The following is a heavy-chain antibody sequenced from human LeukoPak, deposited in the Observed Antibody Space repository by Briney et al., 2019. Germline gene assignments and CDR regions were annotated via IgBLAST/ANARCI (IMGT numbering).Heavy chain of an antibody. CDR2: ISAYNGNT. Sequence: ASVKVSCKASGYTFTSYGISWVRQAPGQGREWMGWISAYNGNTNYAQKPQGRVTMTTDTSTSTAYMELRSLRSDDTAVYYCARGGDPFGFRGSYHLHFDYWGQGTLVTVSS. D-gene: IGHD1-26*01. J-gene: IGHJ4*02. CDR3: ARGGDPFGFRGSYHLHFDY. CDR1: GYTFTSYG. V-gene: IGHV1-18*01.